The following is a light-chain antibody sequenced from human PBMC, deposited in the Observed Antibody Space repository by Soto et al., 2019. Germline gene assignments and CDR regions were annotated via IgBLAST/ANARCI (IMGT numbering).Light chain of an antibody. CDR3: QQYRNLPRT. V-gene: IGKV1-33*01. J-gene: IGKJ2*01. CDR1: QDIDNS. Sequence: DIHMTQSPSSLSASVGDRVTITCQASQDIDNSINWYQQKSGRAPKLLIYGASDLEAGVPSRFRGRGFGTHFTFTIDSLQSEDIATYYCQQYRNLPRTFGQGTKLDI. CDR2: GAS.